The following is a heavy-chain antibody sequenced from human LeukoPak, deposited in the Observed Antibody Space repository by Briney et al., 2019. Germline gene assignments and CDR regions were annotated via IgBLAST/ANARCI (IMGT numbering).Heavy chain of an antibody. J-gene: IGHJ4*02. CDR1: GGSISSGGYY. CDR3: ARGNYDSSGYPAYYFDY. CDR2: IYYSGST. V-gene: IGHV4-31*03. D-gene: IGHD3-22*01. Sequence: LRLSCTVSGGSISSGGYYWSWIRQHPGKGLEWIGYIYYSGSTYYNPSLKSRVTISVDTSKNQFSLKLSSVTAADTAVYYCARGNYDSSGYPAYYFDYWGQGTLVTVSS.